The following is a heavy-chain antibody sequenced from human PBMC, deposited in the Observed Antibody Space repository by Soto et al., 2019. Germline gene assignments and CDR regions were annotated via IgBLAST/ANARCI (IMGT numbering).Heavy chain of an antibody. CDR1: GGTFSSYA. D-gene: IGHD2-2*01. V-gene: IGHV1-69*13. CDR2: IIPIFGTA. Sequence: SVKVSCKASGGTFSSYAISWVRQAPGQGLEWMGGIIPIFGTANYAQKFQGRVTITADESTSTAYMELSSLRSEDTAVYYCARALLRDIVVVPAASYGMAVWGQGTTVTVSS. CDR3: ARALLRDIVVVPAASYGMAV. J-gene: IGHJ6*02.